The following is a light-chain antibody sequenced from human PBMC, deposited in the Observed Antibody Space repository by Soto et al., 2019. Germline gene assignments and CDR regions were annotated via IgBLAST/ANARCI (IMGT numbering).Light chain of an antibody. CDR3: HPANSFPLT. CDR1: QGISSW. CDR2: AAS. Sequence: DIQMTQSPSSVSSSVGDRVTITCRASQGISSWLAWYQQKQGKAPKLLIYAASSLHSGGPSRFNGSGSGTDFTITISSLQPEDFAPYYCHPANSFPLTFGGGTKVAIK. J-gene: IGKJ4*01. V-gene: IGKV1-12*01.